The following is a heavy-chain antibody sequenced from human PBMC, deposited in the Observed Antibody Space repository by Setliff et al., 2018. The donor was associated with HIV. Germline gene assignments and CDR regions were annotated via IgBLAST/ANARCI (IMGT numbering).Heavy chain of an antibody. D-gene: IGHD1-26*01. Sequence: PGGSLRLSCAASGFTFSNYWMDWVRQVPGKGLEWVATIKKDGSEIYYVDSVKGRFTISRDNARTSLYLEMTNLKVEDTAVYFCASMWKVGAWGRGTLVTVSS. V-gene: IGHV3-7*03. CDR3: ASMWKVGA. J-gene: IGHJ5*02. CDR1: GFTFSNYW. CDR2: IKKDGSEI.